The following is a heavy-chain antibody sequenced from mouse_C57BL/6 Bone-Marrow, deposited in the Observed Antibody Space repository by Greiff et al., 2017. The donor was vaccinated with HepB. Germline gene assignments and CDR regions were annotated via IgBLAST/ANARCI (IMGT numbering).Heavy chain of an antibody. CDR3: ARHGDNYYAMDY. CDR1: GFSLTSYG. J-gene: IGHJ4*01. CDR2: IWSDGST. V-gene: IGHV2-6-1*01. Sequence: QVQLQESGPGLVAPSQSLSITCTVSGFSLTSYGVHWVRQPPGKGLEWLVVIWSDGSTTYNSALKSRLSISKDNSKSQVFLKMNSPQTDDTAMYYCARHGDNYYAMDYWGQGTSVTVSS.